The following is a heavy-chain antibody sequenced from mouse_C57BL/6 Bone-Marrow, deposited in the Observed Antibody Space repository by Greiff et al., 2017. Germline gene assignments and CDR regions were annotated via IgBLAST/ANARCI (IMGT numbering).Heavy chain of an antibody. V-gene: IGHV1-47*01. CDR2: FHPYNDDT. CDR3: ARSGDDYDPFAY. J-gene: IGHJ3*01. D-gene: IGHD2-4*01. Sequence: VQRVESGAELVKPGASVKMSCKASGYTFTTYPIEWMKQNHGKSLEWIGNFHPYNDDTKYNEKFKGKATLTVEKSSSTVYLELSRLTSDDSAVYYCARSGDDYDPFAYWGQGTLVTVSA. CDR1: GYTFTTYP.